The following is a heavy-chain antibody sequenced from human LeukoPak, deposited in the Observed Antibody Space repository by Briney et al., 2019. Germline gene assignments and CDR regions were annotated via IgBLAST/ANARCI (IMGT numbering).Heavy chain of an antibody. J-gene: IGHJ3*02. Sequence: AGGSLRLSCAASGFTLSGYAMTWVRQAPGKGLEWVSAFDGDGRNTHHADSVEGRFTISRDNSKNTLYLQMSSLRAEDTAIYYCAKDWRDYGDYHAFDMWGQGTMVTVSS. CDR3: AKDWRDYGDYHAFDM. D-gene: IGHD4-17*01. CDR1: GFTLSGYA. CDR2: FDGDGRNT. V-gene: IGHV3-23*01.